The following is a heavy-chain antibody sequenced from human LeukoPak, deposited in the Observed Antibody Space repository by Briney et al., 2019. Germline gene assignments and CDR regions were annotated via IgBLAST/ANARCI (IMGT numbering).Heavy chain of an antibody. J-gene: IGHJ4*02. CDR1: GDSITSGSYY. D-gene: IGHD6-13*01. V-gene: IGHV4-39*07. CDR2: IHYTGST. CDR3: ARGQQAVH. Sequence: PSETLSLTCTVSGDSITSGSYYWGWIRQPPGKGLEWVGSIHYTGSTRYNASLKSRVSISLDTSKNQLSVNLTSVTAADTAVYYCARGQQAVHWGQGTLVIVSS.